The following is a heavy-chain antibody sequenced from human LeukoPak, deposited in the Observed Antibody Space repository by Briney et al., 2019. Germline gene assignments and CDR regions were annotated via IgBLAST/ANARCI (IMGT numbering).Heavy chain of an antibody. CDR1: GGSITSYY. V-gene: IGHV4-59*01. CDR3: ARVPGSITIFGVVPGYYYYYMDV. Sequence: PSETLSLTCTVSGGSITSYYWSWIRQPPGKGLEWIGYIYYSGSTNYNPSLKSRVTISVDTSKNQFSLKLSSVTAADTAVYYCARVPGSITIFGVVPGYYYYYMDVWGKGTTVTVSS. J-gene: IGHJ6*03. D-gene: IGHD3-3*01. CDR2: IYYSGST.